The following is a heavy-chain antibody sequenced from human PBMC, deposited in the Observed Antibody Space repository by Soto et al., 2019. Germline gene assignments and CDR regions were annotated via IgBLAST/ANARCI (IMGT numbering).Heavy chain of an antibody. Sequence: EVQLVESGGGLVKPGGSLRLSCAASGFTFSSYSMNWVRQAPGKGLEWVSSISSSSSYIYYADSVKGRFTISRDNAKNSLYLQMNSLRAEDTAVYYCASFSSLGGITMVRGGDSWYFDLWGRGTLVTVSS. J-gene: IGHJ2*01. D-gene: IGHD3-10*01. CDR3: ASFSSLGGITMVRGGDSWYFDL. CDR2: ISSSSSYI. CDR1: GFTFSSYS. V-gene: IGHV3-21*01.